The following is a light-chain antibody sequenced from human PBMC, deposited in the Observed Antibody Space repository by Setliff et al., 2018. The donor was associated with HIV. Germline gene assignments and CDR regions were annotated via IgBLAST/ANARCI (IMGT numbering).Light chain of an antibody. V-gene: IGLV2-14*03. Sequence: ALAQPASVSGSPGQSITISCAGTGSAVGGYNYVSWYQQHPGKAPKLMIYDVSNRPSGVSNRFSGSKSGHTASLTISGLQAEDEADYYCSSYTSSNTGVFGTGTKVTV. CDR1: GSAVGGYNY. CDR2: DVS. J-gene: IGLJ1*01. CDR3: SSYTSSNTGV.